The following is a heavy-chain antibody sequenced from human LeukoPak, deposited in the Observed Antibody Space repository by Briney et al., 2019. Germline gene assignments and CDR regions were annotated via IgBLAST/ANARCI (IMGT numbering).Heavy chain of an antibody. V-gene: IGHV3-23*01. CDR2: INGDGGST. CDR1: GITFRSYA. Sequence: GGSLRLSCAASGITFRSYAMSWVPPARGEGLEWVSAINGDGGSTHYADSVKGRFTISRDNSNNTLFLQMNSLRVEDTAVYYCAKWGAQSGSYRVVDCWGRGTLVTVSS. J-gene: IGHJ4*02. CDR3: AKWGAQSGSYRVVDC. D-gene: IGHD3-10*01.